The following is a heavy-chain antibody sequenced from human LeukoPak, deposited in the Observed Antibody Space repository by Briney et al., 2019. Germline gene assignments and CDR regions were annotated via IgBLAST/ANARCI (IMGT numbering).Heavy chain of an antibody. CDR3: AKTQGYYDA. D-gene: IGHD2-15*01. J-gene: IGHJ5*02. Sequence: GRSLRLSCAASGFTFSNYAMSWVRQAPGKGLELVSGIYGSDDKTVYGDAVKGRFTISRDNSKNTLYLQMNSLRADDTAVYYCAKTQGYYDAWGQGALVTVSS. CDR1: GFTFSNYA. V-gene: IGHV3-23*01. CDR2: IYGSDDKT.